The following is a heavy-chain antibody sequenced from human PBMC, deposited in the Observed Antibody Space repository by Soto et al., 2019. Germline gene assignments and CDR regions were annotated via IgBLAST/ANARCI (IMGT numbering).Heavy chain of an antibody. CDR2: IYYSGST. J-gene: IGHJ4*02. V-gene: IGHV4-59*08. CDR3: ARHRYSYGVYYFDY. D-gene: IGHD5-18*01. CDR1: GGSISNYY. Sequence: QVQLQESGPGLVKPSETLSLTCIVSGGSISNYYWSRIRQPPGKGLEWIGYIYYSGSTNYNPSLTNRVTISADPSKNQFSLKLSSVTAADTAVYYCARHRYSYGVYYFDYWGQGTLVTVSS.